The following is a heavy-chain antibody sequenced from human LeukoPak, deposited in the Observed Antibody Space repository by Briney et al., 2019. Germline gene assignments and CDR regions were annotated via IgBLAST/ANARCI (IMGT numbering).Heavy chain of an antibody. J-gene: IGHJ3*02. CDR2: ISSSSTTI. CDR1: GFTFNTYT. V-gene: IGHV3-48*01. D-gene: IGHD6-13*01. Sequence: GGSLRLSCAASGFTFNTYTMNWVRQAPGKGLEWVSYISSSSTTIYYADSVKGRFTISRDNAKNSLFLQMNSLRVEDTAVYYCARGGKAAAADVFDIWGQGTMVTVSS. CDR3: ARGGKAAAADVFDI.